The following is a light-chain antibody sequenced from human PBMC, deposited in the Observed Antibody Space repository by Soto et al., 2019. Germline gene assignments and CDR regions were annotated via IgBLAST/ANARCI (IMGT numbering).Light chain of an antibody. Sequence: QLVLTQPPSVSGAPGQRVTIPCTGSSSNIGAGYDVHWYQQLPGTAPKLLIYGNSNRPSGVPDRFSGSKSGTSASLAITGLQAEDEADYYCQSYDSSLSGPVVFGGGTKLTVL. CDR2: GNS. J-gene: IGLJ2*01. CDR3: QSYDSSLSGPVV. CDR1: SSNIGAGYD. V-gene: IGLV1-40*01.